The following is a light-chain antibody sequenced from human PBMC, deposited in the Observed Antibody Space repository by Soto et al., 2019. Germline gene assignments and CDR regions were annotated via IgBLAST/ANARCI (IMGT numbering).Light chain of an antibody. Sequence: QSVLTQPPSVSGAPGQRVTISCTGSSSNIGAGYDVHWYQQLPGTAPKLLIYGNSNRPSGVPDRFSGSKSGTSASLAITGLEAEDEADYYCHSSHSSLSGYVVFGGGTKLTVL. J-gene: IGLJ2*01. CDR3: HSSHSSLSGYVV. CDR2: GNS. V-gene: IGLV1-40*01. CDR1: SSNIGAGYD.